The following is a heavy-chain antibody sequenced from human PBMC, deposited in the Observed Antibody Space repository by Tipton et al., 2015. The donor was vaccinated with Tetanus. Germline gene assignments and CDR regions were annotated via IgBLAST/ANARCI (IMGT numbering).Heavy chain of an antibody. CDR3: AREDYFDISAFDI. J-gene: IGHJ3*02. D-gene: IGHD2/OR15-2a*01. V-gene: IGHV4-59*01. Sequence: TLSLTCTISGGSISRYYWAWIRQTPGKGLEWIGYIDYNGSTKYNPSLRSRVTLSLDTSKNQISMRLTSVTAAVTAVYYCAREDYFDISAFDIWGQGTMVTVSS. CDR2: IDYNGST. CDR1: GGSISRYY.